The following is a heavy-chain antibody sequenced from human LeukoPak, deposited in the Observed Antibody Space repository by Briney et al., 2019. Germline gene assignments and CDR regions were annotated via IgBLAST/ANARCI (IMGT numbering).Heavy chain of an antibody. Sequence: SETLSLTCTVSGGSISSYYWSWLRQPPGKGLEWNGYIYYTGSTNSNPSLKSRVTISVDTSKNQFSLKLSSVTAADTAVYYCARGKGDYWGQGTLVAVSS. V-gene: IGHV4-59*12. CDR2: IYYTGST. CDR3: ARGKGDY. J-gene: IGHJ4*02. CDR1: GGSISSYY.